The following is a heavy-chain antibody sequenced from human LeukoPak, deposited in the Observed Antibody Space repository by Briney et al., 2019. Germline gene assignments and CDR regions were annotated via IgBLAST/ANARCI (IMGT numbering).Heavy chain of an antibody. CDR3: ARRRTTGTTGYFDY. CDR2: ISTSGST. V-gene: IGHV4-4*09. Sequence: SEILSLTCTSSRGSISTYCWSWIRQPPGKGLEWIGYISTSGSTNYNPSLKSRVTISVDTSKNQFSLNLSSVTAADTAVYYCARRRTTGTTGYFDYWGQGTLVTVSS. D-gene: IGHD1-1*01. J-gene: IGHJ4*02. CDR1: RGSISTYC.